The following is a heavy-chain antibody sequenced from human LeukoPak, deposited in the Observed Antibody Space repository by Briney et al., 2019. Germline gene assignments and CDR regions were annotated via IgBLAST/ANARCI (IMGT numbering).Heavy chain of an antibody. D-gene: IGHD2-15*01. Sequence: GGSLRLSCAASGFTFSGFYMSWIRQTPGRGLGWVSYISDRSTYTNYADSVKGRFTISRDNAGNSLYLQMSSLRAEDTAVYYCARERRYCSGSSCSNWFDPWGQGTLVTVSS. CDR2: ISDRSTYT. CDR1: GFTFSGFY. J-gene: IGHJ5*02. CDR3: ARERRYCSGSSCSNWFDP. V-gene: IGHV3-11*06.